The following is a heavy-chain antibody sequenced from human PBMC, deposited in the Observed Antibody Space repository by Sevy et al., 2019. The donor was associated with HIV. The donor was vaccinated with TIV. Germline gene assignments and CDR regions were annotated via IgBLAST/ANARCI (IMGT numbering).Heavy chain of an antibody. CDR3: AREVVRSLSFSNNWFDP. D-gene: IGHD2-15*01. CDR1: GDSVSSNSAA. CDR2: TYYRSKWYN. V-gene: IGHV6-1*01. Sequence: TLSLTCAISGDSVSSNSAAWNWIRQSPSRGLEWLGRTYYRSKWYNDYAVSMKSRITINPDTSKNQFSLQLNSVTPEDTAVYYCAREVVRSLSFSNNWFDPWGQGTLVTVSS. J-gene: IGHJ5*02.